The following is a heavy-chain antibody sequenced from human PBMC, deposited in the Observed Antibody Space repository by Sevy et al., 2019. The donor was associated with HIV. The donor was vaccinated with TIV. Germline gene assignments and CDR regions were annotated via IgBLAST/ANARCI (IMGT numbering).Heavy chain of an antibody. CDR3: ARPLVPGWLLYALDY. CDR2: IKQDGSEK. Sequence: GGSLRLSCAASGFTFSSYWMSWVRQAPGKGLEWVANIKQDGSEKYYVDSVKGRFTISRDNAKNSLYLQMNSLRAEDTAVYYCARPLVPGWLLYALDYWGQGTLVTVS. D-gene: IGHD3-3*01. V-gene: IGHV3-7*03. CDR1: GFTFSSYW. J-gene: IGHJ4*02.